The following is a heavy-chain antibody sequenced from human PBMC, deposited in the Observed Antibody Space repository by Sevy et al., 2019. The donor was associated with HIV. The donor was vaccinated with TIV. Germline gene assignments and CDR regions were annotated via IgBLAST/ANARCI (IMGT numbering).Heavy chain of an antibody. Sequence: GGSLRLSCAASGFTFSSYWISWVRQAPGEGLEWVANINQGGNQKHYMDSVKGRFTISRDNAENAVYLQMNSLRVEDTAVYYCARGPSGAAAGRFDSWGQGTLVTVSS. J-gene: IGHJ4*02. V-gene: IGHV3-7*01. D-gene: IGHD6-13*01. CDR2: INQGGNQK. CDR3: ARGPSGAAAGRFDS. CDR1: GFTFSSYW.